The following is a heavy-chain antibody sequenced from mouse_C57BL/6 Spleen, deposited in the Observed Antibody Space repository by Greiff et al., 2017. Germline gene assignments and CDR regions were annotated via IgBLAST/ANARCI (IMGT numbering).Heavy chain of an antibody. V-gene: IGHV1-9*01. CDR2: IFPGSGST. CDR1: GYTFTGYW. Sequence: VQLQQSGAELMKPGASVKLSCKATGYTFTGYWIEWVKQRPGQGLEWIGEIFPGSGSTNYNEKFKGKATFTADTSSNTAYMQLSSLTTEDTAIYYCARSYYSGIKNGYYAMDYWGQGTSVTVSS. D-gene: IGHD1-1*01. J-gene: IGHJ4*01. CDR3: ARSYYSGIKNGYYAMDY.